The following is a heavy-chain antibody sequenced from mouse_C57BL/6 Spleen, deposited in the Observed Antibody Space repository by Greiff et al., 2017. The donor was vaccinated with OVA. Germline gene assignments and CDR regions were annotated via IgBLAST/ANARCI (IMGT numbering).Heavy chain of an antibody. Sequence: EVKLVESGGGLVQSGRSLRLSCATSGFTFSDFYMEWVRQAPGKGLEWIAASRNKANDYTTEYSASVKGRFIVSRDTSQSILYLQMNALRAEDTAIYYCARGLLFDYWGQGTTLTVSS. D-gene: IGHD6-1*01. CDR2: SRNKANDYTT. J-gene: IGHJ2*01. V-gene: IGHV7-1*01. CDR3: ARGLLFDY. CDR1: GFTFSDFY.